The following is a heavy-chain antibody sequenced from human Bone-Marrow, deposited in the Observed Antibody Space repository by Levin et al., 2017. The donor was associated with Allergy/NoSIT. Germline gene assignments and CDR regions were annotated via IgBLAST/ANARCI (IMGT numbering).Heavy chain of an antibody. CDR1: GFSLSSSGMS. Sequence: ESGPTLVKPTQTLTLTCTLSGFSLSSSGMSVSWIRRPPGKALEWLAVIDWADDKDYSTSLRTRLSISKDTSKNQVVLTMTDMDPVDTATYFCARTLISGYVYFDYWGQGIRVTVSS. V-gene: IGHV2-70*01. CDR3: ARTLISGYVYFDY. CDR2: IDWADDK. J-gene: IGHJ4*02. D-gene: IGHD5-12*01.